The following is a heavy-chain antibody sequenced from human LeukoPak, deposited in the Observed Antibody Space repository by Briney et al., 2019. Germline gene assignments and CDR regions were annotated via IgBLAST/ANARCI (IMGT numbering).Heavy chain of an antibody. D-gene: IGHD2-15*01. CDR1: GYTFTSYY. J-gene: IGHJ3*02. CDR3: AREHRMPHGAFDI. CDR2: INPSGGST. V-gene: IGHV1-46*01. Sequence: ASVKVSCKASGYTFTSYYMHWVRQAPGQGLEWMGIINPSGGSTSYAQKFQGRVTMTRDTSTSTVYMELSSLRSGETAVYYCAREHRMPHGAFDIWGQGTMVTVSS.